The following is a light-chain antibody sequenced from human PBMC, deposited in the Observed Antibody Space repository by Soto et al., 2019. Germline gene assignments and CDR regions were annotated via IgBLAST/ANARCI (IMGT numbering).Light chain of an antibody. Sequence: EIVFTQSPATLSLSPGEIATLSCSASQSVSSYLAWYQQKPGKAPRLLIYDASYRATGIPARFSGSGSGTDFTLTISSLEPEDFAVYYCQKYNSAPHPLGQGTKLEIK. CDR2: DAS. CDR1: QSVSSY. CDR3: QKYNSAPHP. V-gene: IGKV3-11*01. J-gene: IGKJ2*01.